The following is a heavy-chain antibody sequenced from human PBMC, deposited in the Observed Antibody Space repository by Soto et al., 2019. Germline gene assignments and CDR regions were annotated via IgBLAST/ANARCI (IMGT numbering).Heavy chain of an antibody. V-gene: IGHV3-23*01. J-gene: IGHJ4*02. CDR1: GFTFSNNA. Sequence: LRLSCAASGFTFSNNALSWVRQAPGKGLEWVAAISGRGATIYYADSVKGRFTISRDNSKNTLYLQMNSLRAEDTAVYYCVKGDTFFDYWGQGTLVTVSS. CDR2: ISGRGATI. CDR3: VKGDTFFDY.